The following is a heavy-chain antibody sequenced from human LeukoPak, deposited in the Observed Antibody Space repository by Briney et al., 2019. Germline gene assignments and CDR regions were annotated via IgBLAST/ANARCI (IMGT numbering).Heavy chain of an antibody. Sequence: PGGSLRLSCTASTFTLSNTWMSWVRQAPGKGLEWVARIKSKIDGGAIDYAASVKGRFTISRDDSKNTLYLQMNSLTTEDTAVYYCGLGSGRSDFDYWGQGTLVTVSS. CDR3: GLGSGRSDFDY. CDR1: TFTLSNTW. D-gene: IGHD3-10*01. J-gene: IGHJ4*02. CDR2: IKSKIDGGAI. V-gene: IGHV3-15*01.